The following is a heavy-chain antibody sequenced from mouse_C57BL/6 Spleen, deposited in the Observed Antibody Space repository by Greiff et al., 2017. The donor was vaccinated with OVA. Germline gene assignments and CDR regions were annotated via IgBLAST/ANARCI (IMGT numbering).Heavy chain of an antibody. V-gene: IGHV1-85*01. CDR3: ARSEGNYPCYFDV. CDR2: IYPRDGST. D-gene: IGHD2-1*01. Sequence: QVQLKQSGPELVKPGASVKLSCKASGYTFTSYDINWVKQRPGQGLEWIGWIYPRDGSTKYNEKFQGKATLTVDTSSSTAYMELHSLTSEDSAVYFCARSEGNYPCYFDVWGTGTTVTVSS. J-gene: IGHJ1*03. CDR1: GYTFTSYD.